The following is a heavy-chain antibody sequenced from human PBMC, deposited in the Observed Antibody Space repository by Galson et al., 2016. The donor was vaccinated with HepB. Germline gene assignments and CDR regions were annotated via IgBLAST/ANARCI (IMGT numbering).Heavy chain of an antibody. CDR3: AKYGPRGTTGSTFED. J-gene: IGHJ4*02. V-gene: IGHV3-7*01. CDR2: IKVDGSEK. CDR1: GFSCRSCW. Sequence: SLRLSCAGSGFSCRSCWMSWVRQAPGNGLEWVANIKVDGSEKYYLDTVKGRFTISRDNAKNLLYLQMNSLKVEDPAVYYCAKYGPRGTTGSTFEDWGQGTLVTVSA. D-gene: IGHD1-1*01.